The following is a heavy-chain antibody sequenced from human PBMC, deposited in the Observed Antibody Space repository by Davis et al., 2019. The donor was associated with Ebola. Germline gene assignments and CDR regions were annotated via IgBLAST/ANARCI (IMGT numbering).Heavy chain of an antibody. J-gene: IGHJ4*02. CDR2: IYYSGST. CDR1: AGSIGSSSYN. V-gene: IGHV4-39*01. CDR3: ARRTYYYDSSGYWFDY. Sequence: SETLSLTCTVSAGSIGSSSYNCGWIRQPPGKGLEWIGNIYYSGSTYYNPSLKSRVTISVDTSKNQFSLKLSSVTAADTAVYYCARRTYYYDSSGYWFDYWGQGTLVTVSS. D-gene: IGHD3-22*01.